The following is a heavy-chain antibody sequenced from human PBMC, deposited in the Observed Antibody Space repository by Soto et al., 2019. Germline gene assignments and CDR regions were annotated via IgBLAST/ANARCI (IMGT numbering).Heavy chain of an antibody. CDR3: AGLPYCGGDCYPIFDY. J-gene: IGHJ4*02. CDR2: IYYSGST. V-gene: IGHV4-59*01. Sequence: PSETLSLTCTVSGGSISSYYWSWIRQPPGKGLEWIGYIYYSGSTNYNPSLKSRVTISVDTSKNQFSLKLSSVTAADTAVYYCAGLPYCGGDCYPIFDYWGQGTLVTVSS. D-gene: IGHD2-21*02. CDR1: GGSISSYY.